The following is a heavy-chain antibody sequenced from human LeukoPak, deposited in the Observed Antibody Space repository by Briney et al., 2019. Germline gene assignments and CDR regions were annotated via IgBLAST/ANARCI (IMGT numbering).Heavy chain of an antibody. Sequence: GGSLRLSCAASGFTFSDAWMHWVRQAPGKGLEWVSVISYDGSNKYYADSVKGRFTISRDNSKNTLYLQMNSLRAEDTAVYYCARDRTLQWLDDAFDIWGQGTMVTVSS. J-gene: IGHJ3*02. D-gene: IGHD3-22*01. CDR2: ISYDGSNK. CDR1: GFTFSDAW. CDR3: ARDRTLQWLDDAFDI. V-gene: IGHV3-30-3*01.